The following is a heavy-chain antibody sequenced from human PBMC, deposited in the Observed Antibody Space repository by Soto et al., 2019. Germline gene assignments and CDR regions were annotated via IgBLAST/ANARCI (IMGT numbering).Heavy chain of an antibody. V-gene: IGHV3-23*01. D-gene: IGHD2-2*01. CDR3: AKGPDIVVVPAAPSGYYMDV. J-gene: IGHJ6*03. CDR2: ISGSGGST. Sequence: PGGSLRLSCAASGFTFSNYAMSWVRQAPGKGLEWVSAISGSGGSTYYADSVKGRFTISRDNSKNTLYLQMNSLRVEDTALYYCAKGPDIVVVPAAPSGYYMDVWGKGTTVTVSS. CDR1: GFTFSNYA.